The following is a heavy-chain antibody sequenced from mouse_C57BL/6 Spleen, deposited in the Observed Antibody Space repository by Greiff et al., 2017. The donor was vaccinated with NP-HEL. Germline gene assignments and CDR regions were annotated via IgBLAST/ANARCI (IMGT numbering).Heavy chain of an antibody. Sequence: EVKLMDSEGGLVQPGSSMKLSCTASGFTFSDYYMAWVRQVPEKGLEWVANINYDGSSTYYLDSLKSRFIISRDNAKNILYLQMSSLKSEDTATYYCARDPPAMDYWGQGTSVTVSS. V-gene: IGHV5-16*01. CDR3: ARDPPAMDY. CDR2: INYDGSST. CDR1: GFTFSDYY. J-gene: IGHJ4*01.